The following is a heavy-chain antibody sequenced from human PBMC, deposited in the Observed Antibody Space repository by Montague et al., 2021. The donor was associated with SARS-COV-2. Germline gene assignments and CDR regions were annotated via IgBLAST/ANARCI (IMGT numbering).Heavy chain of an antibody. J-gene: IGHJ2*01. V-gene: IGHV4-59*01. D-gene: IGHD3-22*01. CDR1: GGHYS. Sequence: SETLSLTCTVSGGHYSWSWIRQPPGKGLAWIGYIYYSGTTKYNPSLESRVTISLDTSKNQLSLRLSSVTAADTAVYYCARIVVVTYSHFDLWGRGTLVTVSS. CDR3: ARIVVVTYSHFDL. CDR2: IYYSGTT.